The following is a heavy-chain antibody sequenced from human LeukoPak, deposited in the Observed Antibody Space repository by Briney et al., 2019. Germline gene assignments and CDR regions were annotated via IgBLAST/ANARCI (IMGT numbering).Heavy chain of an antibody. D-gene: IGHD6-19*01. CDR1: GYTFTGYY. V-gene: IGHV1-46*01. CDR2: INPSGGST. J-gene: IGHJ3*02. CDR3: ARAETPPSSGSHAFDI. Sequence: ASVKVSCKASGYTFTGYYIHWVRQAPGQGLEWMGIINPSGGSTSYAQKFQGRVTMTRDMSTSTVYMELSSLRSEDTAVYYCARAETPPSSGSHAFDIWGQGTMVTVSS.